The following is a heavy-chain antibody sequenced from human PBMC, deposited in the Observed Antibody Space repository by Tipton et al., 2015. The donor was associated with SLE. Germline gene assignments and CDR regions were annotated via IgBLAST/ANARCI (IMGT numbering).Heavy chain of an antibody. V-gene: IGHV1-2*06. CDR1: GYTFGDYY. CDR3: ARAFSIAVAPFDY. CDR2: INPNNGGGT. D-gene: IGHD6-19*01. J-gene: IGHJ4*02. Sequence: QLVQSGAEVKKPGASVKVSCKASGYTFGDYYIHWVRQAPGQGLEWMGRINPNNGGGTHYADNFQGRLTMTRDTSISTVYMELSSLQYDDAAVYYCARAFSIAVAPFDYWGQGTLVTVSS.